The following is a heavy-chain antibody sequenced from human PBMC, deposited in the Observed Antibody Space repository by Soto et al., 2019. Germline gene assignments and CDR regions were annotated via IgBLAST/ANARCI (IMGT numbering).Heavy chain of an antibody. CDR2: ISGSGGST. CDR3: ARNVLVGGYFDL. CDR1: GFTFSSYA. D-gene: IGHD4-17*01. V-gene: IGHV3-23*01. Sequence: EVQLLESGGGLVQPGGSLRLSCAASGFTFSSYAMSWVRQAPGKGLEWVSAISGSGGSTYYADSVKGRFTISRDNSKNTLYLQMNSLRAEDTAVYYCARNVLVGGYFDLWGRGTLVTVSS. J-gene: IGHJ2*01.